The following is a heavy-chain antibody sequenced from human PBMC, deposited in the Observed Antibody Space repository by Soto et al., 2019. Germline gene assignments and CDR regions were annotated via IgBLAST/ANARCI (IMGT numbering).Heavy chain of an antibody. V-gene: IGHV4-31*03. Sequence: QVQLQESGPGLVKPSQTLSLTCTVSGGSISSGYYWSWIRQHPGKGLEWIGYIYYSGSTLYNPSLKSRVTISVDTSKNKFSLNLSSVTAADTAVYYCTRSAPSWGYYDSSGEGGDVWGQGTTVTVSS. J-gene: IGHJ6*02. CDR1: GGSISSGYY. CDR2: IYYSGST. CDR3: TRSAPSWGYYDSSGEGGDV. D-gene: IGHD3-22*01.